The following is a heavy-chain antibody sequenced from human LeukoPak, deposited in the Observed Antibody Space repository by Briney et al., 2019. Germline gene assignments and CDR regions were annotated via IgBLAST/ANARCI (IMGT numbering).Heavy chain of an antibody. V-gene: IGHV1-2*02. J-gene: IGHJ4*02. CDR3: ARVVGPHYCSGGSCYSGHFDY. CDR2: ISPNSGGT. Sequence: ASVKVSCKASGYTLTGYYMHWVRQAPGQGLEWMGWISPNSGGTNYAQKFQGRVTMTRDTSISTAYMELSRLRSDDTAVYYCARVVGPHYCSGGSCYSGHFDYWGQGTLVTVSS. CDR1: GYTLTGYY. D-gene: IGHD2-15*01.